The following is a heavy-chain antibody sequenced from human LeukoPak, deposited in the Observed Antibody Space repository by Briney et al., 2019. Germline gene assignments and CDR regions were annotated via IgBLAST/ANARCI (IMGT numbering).Heavy chain of an antibody. D-gene: IGHD3-10*01. CDR2: ISSSGSTR. J-gene: IGHJ4*02. V-gene: IGHV3-48*03. Sequence: GGSLRLPCAVSGFSFSDYAMNWVRQAPGKGLERISYISSSGSTRFYADSVKGRFTISRDNAKNSLYLEMNSLRAEDTAVYYCARVSLGNNYGSGSYDYWGQGTLVTVSS. CDR3: ARVSLGNNYGSGSYDY. CDR1: GFSFSDYA.